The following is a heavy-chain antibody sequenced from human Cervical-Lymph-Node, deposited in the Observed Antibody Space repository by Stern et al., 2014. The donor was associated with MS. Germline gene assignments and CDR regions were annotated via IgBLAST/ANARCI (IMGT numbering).Heavy chain of an antibody. D-gene: IGHD3-22*01. Sequence: QVQLQESGPGLVKPSQTLSLTCTVSGGSINSGDYYWSWIRQPPGKGLEWIGVIYYSGSTYYNPSLKSRVTISVDTSKNQFSLKLSSVTAADTAVYYCARGGEYYDSSGYSLLDYWGQGTLVTVSS. J-gene: IGHJ4*02. CDR1: GGSINSGDYY. CDR3: ARGGEYYDSSGYSLLDY. V-gene: IGHV4-30-4*01. CDR2: IYYSGST.